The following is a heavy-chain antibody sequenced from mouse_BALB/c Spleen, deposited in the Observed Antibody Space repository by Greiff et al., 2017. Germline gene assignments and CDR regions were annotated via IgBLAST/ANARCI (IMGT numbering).Heavy chain of an antibody. D-gene: IGHD2-10*02. Sequence: EVQRVESGGGLVQPGGSRKLSCAASGFTFSSFGMHWVRQAPEKGLEWVAYISSGSSTIYYADTVKGRFTISRDNPKNTLFLQMTSLRSEDTAMYYCARGLVRNYFDYWGQGTTLTVSS. J-gene: IGHJ2*01. CDR1: GFTFSSFG. V-gene: IGHV5-17*02. CDR2: ISSGSSTI. CDR3: ARGLVRNYFDY.